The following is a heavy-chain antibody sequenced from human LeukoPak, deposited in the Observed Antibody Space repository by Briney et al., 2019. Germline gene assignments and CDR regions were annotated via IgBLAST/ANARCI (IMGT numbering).Heavy chain of an antibody. Sequence: PGGSLRLSCAASGFTFSSYGMHWVRQAPGKGLEWVAVISYDGSNKYYADSVKGRFTISRDNSKNTLYLQMNSLRAEDTAVYYCAKDDPRGEWLRGPFDYWGQGTLVTVSS. V-gene: IGHV3-30*18. CDR1: GFTFSSYG. D-gene: IGHD3-3*01. J-gene: IGHJ4*02. CDR2: ISYDGSNK. CDR3: AKDDPRGEWLRGPFDY.